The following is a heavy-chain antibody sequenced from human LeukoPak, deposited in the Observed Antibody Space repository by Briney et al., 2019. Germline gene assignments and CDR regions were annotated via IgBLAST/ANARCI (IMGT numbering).Heavy chain of an antibody. CDR3: TKDLSSQWFTNIRHYGMNV. CDR2: ISWHSRSI. D-gene: IGHD3-22*01. CDR1: GFTFDDYS. J-gene: IGHJ6*02. Sequence: PGRSLRLSCAASGFTFDDYSMSWVRQAPGKGLEWVAGISWHSRSIGYADSVKGRFTISRDNAKNSVSLQMNSLRTEDTALYYCTKDLSSQWFTNIRHYGMNVWGQGTTVAVSS. V-gene: IGHV3-9*01.